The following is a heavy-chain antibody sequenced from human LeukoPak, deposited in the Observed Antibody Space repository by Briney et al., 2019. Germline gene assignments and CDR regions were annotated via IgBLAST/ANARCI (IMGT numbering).Heavy chain of an antibody. D-gene: IGHD6-19*01. CDR3: ARGRVNSGWYVDY. J-gene: IGHJ4*02. V-gene: IGHV1-8*01. CDR1: GYTFINND. Sequence: ASVKVSCKASGYTFINNDINWVRQASGQGLEWMGWMNSKSGNTGHAQKFQGRITMTRNTSISTAYMELTSLRSEDTAVYYCARGRVNSGWYVDYWGQGTLVAVS. CDR2: MNSKSGNT.